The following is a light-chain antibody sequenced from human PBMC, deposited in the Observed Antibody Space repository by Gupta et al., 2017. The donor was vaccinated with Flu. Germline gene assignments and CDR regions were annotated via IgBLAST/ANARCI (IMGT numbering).Light chain of an antibody. V-gene: IGKV3-20*01. J-gene: IGKJ1*01. CDR1: QSVSSSY. CDR3: QQYGSPWT. CDR2: GAS. Sequence: ELVLTQSPVTLSLSPGERATLSCRASQSVSSSYLAWYQQKPGQAPRLLIYGASSRATGIPDRFSGSGSGTDFTLTISRLEPEDFAVYYCQQYGSPWTFGQGTKVEIK.